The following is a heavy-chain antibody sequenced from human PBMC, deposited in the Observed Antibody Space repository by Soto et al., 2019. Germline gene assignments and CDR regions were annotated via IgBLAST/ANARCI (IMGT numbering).Heavy chain of an antibody. J-gene: IGHJ5*02. D-gene: IGHD1-1*01. CDR3: ARGRRNRTGWFDP. CDR2: INHSGST. V-gene: IGHV4-34*01. CDR1: GGSFSGYY. Sequence: SGTLSLTLAVYGGSFSGYYCTWICQPPGKGLEWIGEINHSGSTNYNPSLKSRVTISVDTSKNQFSLKLSSVTAADTAVYYCARGRRNRTGWFDPWGQGTLVTVSS.